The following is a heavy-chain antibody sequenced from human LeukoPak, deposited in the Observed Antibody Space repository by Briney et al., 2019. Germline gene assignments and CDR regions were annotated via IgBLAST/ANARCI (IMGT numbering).Heavy chain of an antibody. D-gene: IGHD3-16*02. Sequence: ASVKVSCKASGYTFTSYAMHWVRQAPGQRLEWMGWINAGNGNTKYSQKFQGRVTITRDTSASTAYMELRSLRSDDTAVYYCARADYFWGSYRYFDYWGQGTLVTVSS. CDR1: GYTFTSYA. J-gene: IGHJ4*02. CDR2: INAGNGNT. CDR3: ARADYFWGSYRYFDY. V-gene: IGHV1-3*01.